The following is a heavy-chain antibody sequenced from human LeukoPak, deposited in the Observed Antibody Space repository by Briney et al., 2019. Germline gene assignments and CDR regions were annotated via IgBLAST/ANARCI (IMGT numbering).Heavy chain of an antibody. CDR3: ARYKQQLVPPGWFDP. CDR2: IYYSGST. CDR1: GYSISSGYY. J-gene: IGHJ5*02. Sequence: PSETLSLTCAVSGYSISSGYYWGWIRQPPGKGLEWIGYIYYSGSTNYNPSLKSRVTISVDTSKNQFSLKLSSVTAADTAVYYCARYKQQLVPPGWFDPWGQGTLVTVSS. D-gene: IGHD6-13*01. V-gene: IGHV4-61*01.